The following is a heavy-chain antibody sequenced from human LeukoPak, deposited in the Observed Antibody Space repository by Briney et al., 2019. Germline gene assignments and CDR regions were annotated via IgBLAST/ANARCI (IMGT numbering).Heavy chain of an antibody. CDR2: IYTSGST. J-gene: IGHJ5*02. CDR1: GGSINNYY. CDR3: ARIDNWFDP. V-gene: IGHV4-4*07. Sequence: PSETLSLTCSVSGGSINNYYWNWIRQPAGKGLEWIGRIYTSGSTNYNPSLKSRVTISVDTSKNQFSLKLSSVTAADTAVYYCARIDNWFDPWGQGTLVTVSS.